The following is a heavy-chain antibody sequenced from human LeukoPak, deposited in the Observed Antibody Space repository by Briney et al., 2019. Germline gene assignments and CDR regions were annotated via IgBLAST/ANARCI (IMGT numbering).Heavy chain of an antibody. Sequence: SETLSLTCTVSGSSISSYYWSWIRQPPGKGLEWIGYIYYSGSTNYNPSLKSRVTISVDTSKNQFSLKLSSVTAADTAVYYRARVPNSGSFFFDYWGQGTLVTVSS. CDR2: IYYSGST. V-gene: IGHV4-59*01. D-gene: IGHD1-26*01. J-gene: IGHJ4*02. CDR3: ARVPNSGSFFFDY. CDR1: GSSISSYY.